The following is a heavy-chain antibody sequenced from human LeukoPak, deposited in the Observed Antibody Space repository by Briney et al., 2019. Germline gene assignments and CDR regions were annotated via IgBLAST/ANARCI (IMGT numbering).Heavy chain of an antibody. V-gene: IGHV4-59*08. CDR2: IYYSGST. CDR3: ARHVRATRGTFDY. D-gene: IGHD1-26*01. J-gene: IGHJ4*02. CDR1: GGSISSYY. Sequence: SETQSLTCTVSGGSISSYYWSWIRQPPGKGLEWIGYIYYSGSTNYNPSLKSRVTISVDTSKNQFSLKLSSVTAADTAVYYCARHVRATRGTFDYWGQGTLVTVSS.